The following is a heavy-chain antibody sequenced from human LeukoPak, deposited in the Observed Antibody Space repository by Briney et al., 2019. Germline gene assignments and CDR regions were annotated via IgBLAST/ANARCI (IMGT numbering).Heavy chain of an antibody. CDR2: INTDGTST. CDR3: ARGSNSGTYYGSEYFQH. D-gene: IGHD1-26*01. CDR1: GFTFSSYW. Sequence: GGSLRLSCAASGFTFSSYWMHWVRQAPGKGLVWVSRINTDGTSTTYADSVKGRFTISRDNAKNTLYLQMNSLRAEDTAVYYCARGSNSGTYYGSEYFQHWGQGTLVPVSS. V-gene: IGHV3-74*01. J-gene: IGHJ1*01.